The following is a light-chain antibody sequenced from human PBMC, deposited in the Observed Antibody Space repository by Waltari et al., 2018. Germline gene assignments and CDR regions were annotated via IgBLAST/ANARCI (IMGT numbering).Light chain of an antibody. J-gene: IGKJ2*01. CDR2: ATS. Sequence: EIVLTQSPGTLSLSPGQRATLPCRASQSVNNNYLAWYQHKSGQAPRLLIHATSTRASGIPDRFSGSGSGTDFTLTITKLEPEDFAIYYCQQYGGSPPAFTFGQGTKLEIK. CDR1: QSVNNNY. V-gene: IGKV3-20*01. CDR3: QQYGGSPPAFT.